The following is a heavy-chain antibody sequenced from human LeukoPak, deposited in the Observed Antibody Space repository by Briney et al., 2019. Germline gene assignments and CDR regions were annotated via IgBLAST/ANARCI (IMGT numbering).Heavy chain of an antibody. J-gene: IGHJ5*02. CDR3: ARRRRDPYYYGSGPFDP. Sequence: SETLSLTCTVSGGSISSSSYYWGWIRQPPGKGLEWIGSIYYSGSTYYNPSLKSRVTISVDTSKNQFSLKLSSVTAADTAVYYCARRRRDPYYYGSGPFDPWGQGTLVTVSS. V-gene: IGHV4-39*07. CDR2: IYYSGST. D-gene: IGHD3-10*01. CDR1: GGSISSSSYY.